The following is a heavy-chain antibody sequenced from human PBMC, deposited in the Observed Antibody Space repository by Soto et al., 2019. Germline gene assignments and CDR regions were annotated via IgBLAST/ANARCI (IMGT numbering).Heavy chain of an antibody. CDR2: IYNDGTYS. J-gene: IGHJ4*02. CDR1: GFIFKMYW. D-gene: IGHD3-10*01. V-gene: IGHV3-74*01. Sequence: GLLRLSCAASGFIFKMYWMHWVRQSPGKGLVWISRIYNDGTYSDYADSVRGRFTISRDNVNDTLYLQMNNLRAEDSGLYYCTRGPRPISTGTGAYWGQGXQVTVSS. CDR3: TRGPRPISTGTGAY.